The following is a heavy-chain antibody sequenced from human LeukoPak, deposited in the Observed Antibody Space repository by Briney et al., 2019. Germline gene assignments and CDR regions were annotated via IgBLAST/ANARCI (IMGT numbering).Heavy chain of an antibody. CDR2: ISTSGGYT. V-gene: IGHV3-23*01. CDR3: ARDSLRTALYYMDV. Sequence: PGGSLRLSCEASGFTFSSYAMNWVSQAPGNGLEWVSGISTSGGYTYYVDSVKGRFTISRDQSKNTLYLQMNSLRTEDTAVYYCARDSLRTALYYMDVWGKGTTVTISS. J-gene: IGHJ6*03. CDR1: GFTFSSYA.